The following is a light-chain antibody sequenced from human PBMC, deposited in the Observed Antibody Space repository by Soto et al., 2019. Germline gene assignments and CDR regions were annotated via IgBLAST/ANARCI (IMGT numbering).Light chain of an antibody. Sequence: EIVLTQSPGTLSLSPWERATLSCRASQSVSGNLAWYQQRPGQAPRLLIYATFTRATGIPARFSGRGAGTQFTLTISSLQSEDVAVYYCQQYNAWRTFGQGTKVDIK. CDR1: QSVSGN. V-gene: IGKV3-15*01. CDR2: ATF. J-gene: IGKJ1*01. CDR3: QQYNAWRT.